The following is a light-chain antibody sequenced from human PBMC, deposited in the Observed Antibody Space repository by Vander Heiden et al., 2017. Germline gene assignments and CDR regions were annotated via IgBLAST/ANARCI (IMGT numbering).Light chain of an antibody. J-gene: IGLJ3*02. Sequence: QVGLTQPPSVSKGLRQTATLTFTGNSNNVGNQGAAWLQQHQGHPPKLLSYRNNNRPSGISERLSASRSGNTASLTITGLQPEDEADYYCSAWDSSLSAWVFGGGTKLTVL. CDR2: RNN. V-gene: IGLV10-54*01. CDR3: SAWDSSLSAWV. CDR1: SNNVGNQG.